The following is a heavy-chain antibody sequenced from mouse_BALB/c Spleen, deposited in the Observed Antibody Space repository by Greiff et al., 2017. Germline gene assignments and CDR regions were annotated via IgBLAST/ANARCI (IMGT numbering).Heavy chain of an antibody. CDR3: ARGGDYDGDYFDY. CDR1: GFTFSSYA. Sequence: EVQLVESGGGLVKPGGSLKLSCAASGFTFSSYAMSWVRQSPEKRLEWVAEISSGGSYTYYPDTVTGRFTISRDNAKNTLYLEMSSLRSEDTAMYYCARGGDYDGDYFDYWGQGTTLTVSS. CDR2: ISSGGSYT. V-gene: IGHV5-9-4*01. D-gene: IGHD2-4*01. J-gene: IGHJ2*01.